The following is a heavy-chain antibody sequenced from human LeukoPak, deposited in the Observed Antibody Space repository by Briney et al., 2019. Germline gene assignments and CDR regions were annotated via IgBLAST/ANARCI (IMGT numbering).Heavy chain of an antibody. J-gene: IGHJ6*02. CDR1: GGSFSGYS. Sequence: NASETLSLTCAVYGGSFSGYSWSWIRQPPGKGLEWLGEINHSGRTNYNPSLKSRVTISVDTSKNQFSLKLSSVTAADTAVYYCARGVSDFWSGYYTDGMDVWGQGTTVTVSS. CDR2: INHSGRT. V-gene: IGHV4-34*01. CDR3: ARGVSDFWSGYYTDGMDV. D-gene: IGHD3-3*01.